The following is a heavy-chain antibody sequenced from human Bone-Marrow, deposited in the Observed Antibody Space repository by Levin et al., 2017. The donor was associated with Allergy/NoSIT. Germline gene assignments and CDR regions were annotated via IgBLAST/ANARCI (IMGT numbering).Heavy chain of an antibody. D-gene: IGHD1-7*01. Sequence: WASVKVSCKASGYTFTGYYIHWVRQAPGQGLEWMGWINPDSGGTNYAQKFHGRVTMTRDTSISTAYIEVTRLRFDDAAVYFCARMLTGTWEWFDPWGQGTLVTVS. J-gene: IGHJ5*02. CDR1: GYTFTGYY. CDR3: ARMLTGTWEWFDP. V-gene: IGHV1-2*02. CDR2: INPDSGGT.